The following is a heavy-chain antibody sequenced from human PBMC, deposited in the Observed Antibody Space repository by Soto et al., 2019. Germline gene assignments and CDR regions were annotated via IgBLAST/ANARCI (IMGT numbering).Heavy chain of an antibody. D-gene: IGHD3-10*01. V-gene: IGHV3-74*01. J-gene: IGHJ4*02. CDR1: GFTFTSYW. CDR2: IKGDETTS. Sequence: EVQVVESGGASVQPGWSLRLSCAASGFTFTSYWMHWVRQAPGKGLLWMSRIKGDETTSRYADSVKVQFTISRYNAKIAVYPQMNSRRAEDTAVYYCARGAVGSYYVDYWGQGPLVTVSS. CDR3: ARGAVGSYYVDY.